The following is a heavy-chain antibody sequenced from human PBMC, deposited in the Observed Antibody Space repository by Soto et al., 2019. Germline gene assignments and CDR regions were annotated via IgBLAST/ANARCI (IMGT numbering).Heavy chain of an antibody. Sequence: GGSLRLSCAASGFTFSSYAMSWVRQAPGKGLEWVSAISGSGGSTYYADSVKGRFTISRDNSKNTLYLQMNSLRAEDTAVYYCAKGVVTKPRYYYGMDVWGQGTTVTVSS. D-gene: IGHD3-3*01. J-gene: IGHJ6*02. CDR2: ISGSGGST. CDR3: AKGVVTKPRYYYGMDV. V-gene: IGHV3-23*01. CDR1: GFTFSSYA.